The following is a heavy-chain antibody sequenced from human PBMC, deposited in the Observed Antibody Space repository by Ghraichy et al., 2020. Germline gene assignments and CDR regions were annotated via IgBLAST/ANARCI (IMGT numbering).Heavy chain of an antibody. D-gene: IGHD3-10*01. Sequence: ESLNISCTVSGGSISSSSYYWGWIRQPPGKGLEWIGSIYYSGSTYYNPSLKSRVTISVDTSKNQFSLKLSSVTAADTAVYYCARTYYYGSGGDYWGQGTLVTVSS. J-gene: IGHJ4*02. CDR1: GGSISSSSYY. CDR3: ARTYYYGSGGDY. V-gene: IGHV4-39*01. CDR2: IYYSGST.